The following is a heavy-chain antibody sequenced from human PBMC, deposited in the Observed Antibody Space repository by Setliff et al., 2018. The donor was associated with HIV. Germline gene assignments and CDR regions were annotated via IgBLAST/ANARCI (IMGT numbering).Heavy chain of an antibody. CDR1: GFTFTDYW. CDR3: ARDNAYYYGSGSHRYYAMDV. V-gene: IGHV3-74*01. D-gene: IGHD3-10*01. CDR2: INVDGSSI. J-gene: IGHJ6*02. Sequence: GGSLRLSCAASGFTFTDYWMHWVRQVPGQGLVWVSRINVDGSSISYADSVKGRLTISVDTSKNQISLKLSSVTAADTAVYYCARDNAYYYGSGSHRYYAMDVWGRGTTVTVSS.